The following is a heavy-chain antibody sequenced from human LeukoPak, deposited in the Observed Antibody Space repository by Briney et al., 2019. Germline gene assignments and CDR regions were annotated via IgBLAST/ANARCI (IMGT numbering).Heavy chain of an antibody. CDR3: ARVGGSSSHTPYFDY. Sequence: GGSLRLSCAASGFTFSSYSMNWVRQAPGKRLEWVSSISSSSSYIYYADSVKGRFTISRDNAKNSLYLQMNSLRAEDTAVYYCARVGGSSSHTPYFDYWGQGTLVTVSS. V-gene: IGHV3-21*01. CDR1: GFTFSSYS. CDR2: ISSSSSYI. D-gene: IGHD6-13*01. J-gene: IGHJ4*02.